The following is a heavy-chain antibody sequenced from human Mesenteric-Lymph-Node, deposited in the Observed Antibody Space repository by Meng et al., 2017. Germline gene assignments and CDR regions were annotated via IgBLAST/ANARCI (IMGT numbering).Heavy chain of an antibody. J-gene: IGHJ4*02. Sequence: VQLQQSGPGMVKPPQTLSPLCAISGDIVSSNSAAWHWIRQSPSRGLEWLGRTYYRSKWYHEYAVSVKSRITISPDTPKNQFSLQLNSMTPEDTAVYYCARGINGGCGDWGQGTLVTVSS. V-gene: IGHV6-1*01. CDR2: TYYRSKWYH. CDR1: GDIVSSNSAA. D-gene: IGHD4-23*01. CDR3: ARGINGGCGD.